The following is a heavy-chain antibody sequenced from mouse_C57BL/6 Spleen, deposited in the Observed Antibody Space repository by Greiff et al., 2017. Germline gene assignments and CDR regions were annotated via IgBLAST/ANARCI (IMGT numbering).Heavy chain of an antibody. J-gene: IGHJ2*01. V-gene: IGHV2-9-1*01. D-gene: IGHD1-1*01. CDR3: ARTITTVVANFDY. Sequence: VQGVESGPGLVAPSQSLSITCTVSGFSLTSYAISWVRQPPGKGLEWLGVIWTGGGTNYNSALKSRLSISKDNSKSQVFLKMNSLQTDDTARYYCARTITTVVANFDYWGQGTTLTVSS. CDR2: IWTGGGT. CDR1: GFSLTSYA.